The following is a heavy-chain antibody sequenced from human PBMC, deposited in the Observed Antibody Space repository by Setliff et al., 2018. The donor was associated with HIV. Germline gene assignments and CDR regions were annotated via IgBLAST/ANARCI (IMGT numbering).Heavy chain of an antibody. CDR1: GASISSISYY. D-gene: IGHD2-8*01. V-gene: IGHV4-39*07. CDR2: IFYSGST. Sequence: SETLSLTCSVSGASISSISYYWGWIRQPPGKGLEWIGSIFYSGSTFYNPSLKRRVTISADTSTNQFSLDLTSVTAADTAVYFCAGEIAPAARLPNVGGPPPPGYYHYMDVWGKGTTVTVSS. J-gene: IGHJ6*03. CDR3: AGEIAPAARLPNVGGPPPPGYYHYMDV.